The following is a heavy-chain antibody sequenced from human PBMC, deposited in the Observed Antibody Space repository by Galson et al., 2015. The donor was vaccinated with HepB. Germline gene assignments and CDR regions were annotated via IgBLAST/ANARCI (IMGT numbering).Heavy chain of an antibody. D-gene: IGHD4-23*01. V-gene: IGHV6-1*01. Sequence: AISGDSVSSNTAAWNWIRQSPSRGLEWLGRTYYRSKWFYDYALSVKSRITINADTSKNQFSLQLNSMAPEDTAVYYCARDRSVVTPNYFDCWGQGTLVTVSS. CDR3: ARDRSVVTPNYFDC. CDR1: GDSVSSNTAA. CDR2: TYYRSKWFY. J-gene: IGHJ4*02.